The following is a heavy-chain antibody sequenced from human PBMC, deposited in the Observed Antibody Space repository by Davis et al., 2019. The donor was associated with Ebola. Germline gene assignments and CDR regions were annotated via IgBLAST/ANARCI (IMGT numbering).Heavy chain of an antibody. CDR1: GGSISSSNW. D-gene: IGHD2-15*01. CDR3: ARDRLPTWWVAAREFWFDP. CDR2: IYHSGST. V-gene: IGHV4-4*02. Sequence: MPGGSLRLSCAVSGGSISSSNWWSWVRQPPGKGLEWIGEIYHSGSTNYNPSLKSRVTISVDKSKNQFSLQLNSVTPEDTAVYYCARDRLPTWWVAAREFWFDPWGQGTLVTVSS. J-gene: IGHJ5*02.